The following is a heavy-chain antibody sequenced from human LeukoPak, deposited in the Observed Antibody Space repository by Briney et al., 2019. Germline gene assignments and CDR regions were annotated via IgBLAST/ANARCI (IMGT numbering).Heavy chain of an antibody. CDR1: GFTVDSNY. Sequence: GGSLRLSCAASGFTVDSNYMSWVRQAPGKGLEWVSLIYTGGSTYYADSVKGRFTISRDNSKNTLYLQMNSLRAEDTAVYYCAKPPGIAVAGYLGYWGQGTLVTVSS. CDR2: IYTGGST. CDR3: AKPPGIAVAGYLGY. V-gene: IGHV3-53*01. J-gene: IGHJ4*02. D-gene: IGHD6-19*01.